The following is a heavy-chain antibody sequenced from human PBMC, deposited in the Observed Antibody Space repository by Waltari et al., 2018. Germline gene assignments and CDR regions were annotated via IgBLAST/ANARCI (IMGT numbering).Heavy chain of an antibody. Sequence: EVQLVASGAGLIQPGVSLRLSCAASVFTVSRHYMSSLRQAPGKGLDWVSVIYSGGRTYYADSVKGRFTISRDNSKNTLYLQMNSLRAEDTAGYYCARVRYAWNFDFWSGAYNWFDPWGQGTLVTVSS. D-gene: IGHD3-3*01. V-gene: IGHV3-53*01. CDR2: IYSGGRT. CDR3: ARVRYAWNFDFWSGAYNWFDP. J-gene: IGHJ5*02. CDR1: VFTVSRHY.